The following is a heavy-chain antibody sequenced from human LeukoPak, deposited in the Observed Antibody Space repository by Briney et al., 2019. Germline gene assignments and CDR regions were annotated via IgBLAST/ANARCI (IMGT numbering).Heavy chain of an antibody. D-gene: IGHD3-22*01. CDR1: GFTFSSYA. Sequence: GGPLRLSCAASGFTFSSYAMHWVRQAPGKGLEYVSAISSNGGSTYYANSVKGRFTISRDNSKNTLYLQMGSLRAEDMAVYYCARALQIVGWLADYWGQGTLVTVSS. V-gene: IGHV3-64*01. J-gene: IGHJ4*02. CDR3: ARALQIVGWLADY. CDR2: ISSNGGST.